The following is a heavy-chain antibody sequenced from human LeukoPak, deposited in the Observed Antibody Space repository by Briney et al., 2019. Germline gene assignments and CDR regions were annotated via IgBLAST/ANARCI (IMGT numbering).Heavy chain of an antibody. CDR2: IRYDGTNK. D-gene: IGHD3-3*01. V-gene: IGHV3-30*02. CDR3: GENFWGLNYFDY. CDR1: GFTFSDYG. Sequence: PGGSLRLSCAASGFTFSDYGMHWVRQAPGKGLEWVAFIRYDGTNKYYADSVRGRFTISRDNSRSTLYLQMDSLRAADTAVYYCGENFWGLNYFDYWGQGTLVTVSS. J-gene: IGHJ4*02.